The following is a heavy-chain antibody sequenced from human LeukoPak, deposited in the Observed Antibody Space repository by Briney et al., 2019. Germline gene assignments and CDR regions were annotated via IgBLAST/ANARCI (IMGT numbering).Heavy chain of an antibody. CDR3: ARAHSGSYSRAHFDY. J-gene: IGHJ4*02. V-gene: IGHV3-30*03. CDR1: GFTFSSYW. CDR2: ISYDGSNK. Sequence: GGSLRLSCAASGFTFSSYWMSWVRQAPGKGLEWVAVISYDGSNKYYADSVKGQFTISRDNSKNTLYLQMNSLRAEDTAVYYCARAHSGSYSRAHFDYWGQGTLVTVSS. D-gene: IGHD1-26*01.